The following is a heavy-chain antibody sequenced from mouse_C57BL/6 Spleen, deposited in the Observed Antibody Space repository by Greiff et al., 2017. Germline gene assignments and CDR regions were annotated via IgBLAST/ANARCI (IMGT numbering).Heavy chain of an antibody. CDR3: AIYYDYAWFAY. J-gene: IGHJ3*01. CDR1: GFNIKDYY. V-gene: IGHV14-1*01. Sequence: VQLQQSGAELVRPGASVKLSCTASGFNIKDYYMHWVKQRPEQGLEWIGRIDPEDGDTEYAPKFQGKATMTADTSSNTAYLQLSSLTSADTAVYYCAIYYDYAWFAYWGQGTLVTVSA. D-gene: IGHD2-4*01. CDR2: IDPEDGDT.